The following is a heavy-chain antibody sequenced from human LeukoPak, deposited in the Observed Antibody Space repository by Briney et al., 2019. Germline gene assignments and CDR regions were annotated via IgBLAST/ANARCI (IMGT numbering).Heavy chain of an antibody. Sequence: PGGSLRLSCAASGFTFSSYEMNWVRQAPGKGLEWVSYIGVSGSNMYYAESVKGRFTISRDNAKNSLYLQMNSLRAEDTAVYYCARERYCSSTSCPHGDLDYWGQGTLVSVSS. D-gene: IGHD2-2*01. V-gene: IGHV3-48*03. CDR1: GFTFSSYE. J-gene: IGHJ4*02. CDR2: IGVSGSNM. CDR3: ARERYCSSTSCPHGDLDY.